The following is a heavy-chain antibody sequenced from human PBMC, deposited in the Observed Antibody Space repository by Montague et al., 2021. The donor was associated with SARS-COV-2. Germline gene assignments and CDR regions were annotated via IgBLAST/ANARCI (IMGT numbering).Heavy chain of an antibody. CDR2: TYYRSKWYN. V-gene: IGHV6-1*01. CDR1: GDSVSSNSGS. CDR3: TYHSGSYVWFDP. Sequence: CAISGDSVSSNSGSWNWIRQSPSRGLEWLGRTYYRSKWYNDYSVSVKSRITINPDTSKNQFSLHLNSVTPEDTAMYECTYHSGSYVWFDPWGQGILVIVSS. D-gene: IGHD1-26*01. J-gene: IGHJ5*02.